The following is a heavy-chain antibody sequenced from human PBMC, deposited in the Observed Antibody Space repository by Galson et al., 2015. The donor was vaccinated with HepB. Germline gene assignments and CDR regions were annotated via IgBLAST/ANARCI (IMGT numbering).Heavy chain of an antibody. D-gene: IGHD2-15*01. CDR2: MNPNSGNT. CDR3: ARCRSGGSCHYNWFDP. CDR1: GYTFTSYD. V-gene: IGHV1-8*01. J-gene: IGHJ5*02. Sequence: SVKVSCKASGYTFTSYDINWVRQATGQGLEWMGWMNPNSGNTGYAQKFQGRVTMTRNTSISTAYMELSSLRSEDTAVYYCARCRSGGSCHYNWFDPWGQGTLVTVSS.